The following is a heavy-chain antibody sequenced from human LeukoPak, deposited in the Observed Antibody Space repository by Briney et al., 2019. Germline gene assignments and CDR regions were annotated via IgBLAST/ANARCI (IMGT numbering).Heavy chain of an antibody. D-gene: IGHD2-2*01. CDR2: INAYNGDT. J-gene: IGHJ4*02. Sequence: ASVKVSCKASGYTFTSYYMHWVRQAPGQGLEWLGWINAYNGDTIYAQKLQGRVTVTTDTSTSTAYMELRSLRSDDTAVYYCARDVPLVVVSGVASHRPYWGQGTLVTVSS. CDR1: GYTFTSYY. V-gene: IGHV1-18*04. CDR3: ARDVPLVVVSGVASHRPY.